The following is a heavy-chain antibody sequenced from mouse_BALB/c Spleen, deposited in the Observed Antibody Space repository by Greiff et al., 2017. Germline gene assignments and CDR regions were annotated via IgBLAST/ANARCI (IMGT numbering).Heavy chain of an antibody. V-gene: IGHV5-17*02. CDR3: ARGPSTMITAYYAMDY. Sequence: EVQLVESGGGLEQPGGSRKLSCAASGFTFSSFGMHWVRQAPEKGLEWVAYISSGSSTIYYADTVKGRFTISRDNPKNTLFLQMTSLRSEDTAMYYCARGPSTMITAYYAMDYWGQGTSVTVSS. CDR2: ISSGSSTI. J-gene: IGHJ4*01. CDR1: GFTFSSFG. D-gene: IGHD2-4*01.